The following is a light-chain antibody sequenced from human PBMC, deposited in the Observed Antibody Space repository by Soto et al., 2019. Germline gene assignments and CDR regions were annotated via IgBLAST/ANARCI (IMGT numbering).Light chain of an antibody. CDR2: AAS. CDR1: QSISSY. V-gene: IGKV1-39*01. J-gene: IGKJ2*01. Sequence: DIQMTPSPSSLSASVGDRVTITCRASQSISSYLNWYQQKPGKAPKLLIYAASSLQCGVPSRFSGSGSGTDFTLTISSLQPEDFATYYCQQSYSTPRTFGQGTKLEIK. CDR3: QQSYSTPRT.